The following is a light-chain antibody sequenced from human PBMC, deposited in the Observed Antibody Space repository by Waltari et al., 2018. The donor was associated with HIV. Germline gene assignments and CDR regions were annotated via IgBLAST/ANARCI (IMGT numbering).Light chain of an antibody. CDR3: SSFAGSNKL. CDR2: EVT. Sequence: QSALTQPPSASGSPGQSVNMSCTGATSDILAYNLISWYQQYSGKAPKLIIFEVTKRPSGVPDRFSGSRSGNTASLIVSGLQAEDEAVYFFSSFAGSNKLFGGGTKLTVL. V-gene: IGLV2-8*01. CDR1: TSDILAYNL. J-gene: IGLJ2*01.